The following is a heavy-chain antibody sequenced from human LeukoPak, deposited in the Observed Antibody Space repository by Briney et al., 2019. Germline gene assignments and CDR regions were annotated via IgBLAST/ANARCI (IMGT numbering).Heavy chain of an antibody. Sequence: PGGSLRLSCAASGFAFSSYSMNWVRQAPGKGLECVSSISSSSSYIYYADSVKGRFTISRDNAKNSLYLQMNSLRAEDTAVYYCARVVGIVATRGGFDIWGQGTMVTVSS. CDR3: ARVVGIVATRGGFDI. CDR1: GFAFSSYS. D-gene: IGHD5-12*01. J-gene: IGHJ3*02. CDR2: ISSSSSYI. V-gene: IGHV3-21*01.